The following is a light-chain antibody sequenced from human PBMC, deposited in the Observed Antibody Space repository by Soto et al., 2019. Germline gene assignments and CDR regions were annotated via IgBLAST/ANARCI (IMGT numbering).Light chain of an antibody. CDR3: QQYLGTPRT. Sequence: DIVMTQSPDSLAVSLGERATINCQSSQSVSHSSYNTNFLAWYQQKPGQPPKLLIYWASTRESGVPDRFSGSGSGTDFTSTISSLQAEDVAVYYCQQYLGTPRTFGQGTKVEIK. CDR1: QSVSHSSYNTNF. CDR2: WAS. V-gene: IGKV4-1*01. J-gene: IGKJ1*01.